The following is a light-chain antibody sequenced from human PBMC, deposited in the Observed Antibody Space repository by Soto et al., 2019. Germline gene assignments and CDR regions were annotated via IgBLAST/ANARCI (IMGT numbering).Light chain of an antibody. CDR3: SSYTSSSTNYV. CDR2: DVS. Sequence: QSALTQPASVSGSPGQSITISRTGTSSDVGGYNYVSWYQQHPGKAPKLMIYDVSNRPSGVSNLFSGSKSGNTASLTISGLQAEDEADYYCSSYTSSSTNYVFGTGTKVTVL. V-gene: IGLV2-14*01. CDR1: SSDVGGYNY. J-gene: IGLJ1*01.